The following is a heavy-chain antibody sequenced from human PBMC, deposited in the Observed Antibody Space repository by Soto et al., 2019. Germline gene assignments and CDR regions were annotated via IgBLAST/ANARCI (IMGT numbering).Heavy chain of an antibody. D-gene: IGHD2-15*01. CDR1: GYNFNSCA. Sequence: ASVKVSCKASGYNFNSCAMHWVRQAPGQRLEWMGWINPGNGNTKYSQKFQGRVTITRDTSATTAYMELSSLRSEDTAVYYCVRGPFNLLVENDYFYAMDVWGQGTTVTVSS. CDR3: VRGPFNLLVENDYFYAMDV. J-gene: IGHJ6*02. CDR2: INPGNGNT. V-gene: IGHV1-3*01.